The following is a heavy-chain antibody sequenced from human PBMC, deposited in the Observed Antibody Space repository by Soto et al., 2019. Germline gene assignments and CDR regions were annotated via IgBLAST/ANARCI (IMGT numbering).Heavy chain of an antibody. Sequence: PSETLSLTCTVSGDSMARSVWWTWVRQPPGEGLEWIGEVFHTGNTNYNPSLKSRVTMSVDKSTNELSLKVTSVTAADTAIYYCARKAWVRFDYWGQGALVTVSS. V-gene: IGHV4-4*02. CDR1: GDSMARSVW. D-gene: IGHD7-27*01. CDR2: VFHTGNT. J-gene: IGHJ4*02. CDR3: ARKAWVRFDY.